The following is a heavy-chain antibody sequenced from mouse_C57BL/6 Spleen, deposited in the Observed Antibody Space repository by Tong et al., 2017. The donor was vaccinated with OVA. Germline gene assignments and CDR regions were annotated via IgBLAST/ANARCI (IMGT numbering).Heavy chain of an antibody. J-gene: IGHJ3*01. CDR3: ARREITLFAY. V-gene: IGHV5-4*02. CDR1: GFTFSDYY. Sequence: EVQLVESGGGLVKPGGSLKLSCAASGFTFSDYYMYWVRQTPEKRLEWVATISDGGSYTYYPDSVKGRFTISRDNAKNTLYLQMSSLRSEDTAMYYCARREITLFAYWGQGTLVTVSA. CDR2: ISDGGSYT. D-gene: IGHD1-1*01.